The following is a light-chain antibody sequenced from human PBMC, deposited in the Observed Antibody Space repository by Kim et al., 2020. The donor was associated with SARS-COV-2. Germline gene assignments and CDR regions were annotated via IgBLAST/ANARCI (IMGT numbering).Light chain of an antibody. V-gene: IGKV1D-12*01. CDR1: KCISDW. CDR2: AAS. Sequence: SASVGDRVTIPVRVSKCISDWLAWYQQKPGIAPNLLIYAASSLQSGVPSRFSGSGSVTDFTLTISSLQPEDYATYYCQQTNSVPLTFGGGTKLEI. CDR3: QQTNSVPLT. J-gene: IGKJ4*01.